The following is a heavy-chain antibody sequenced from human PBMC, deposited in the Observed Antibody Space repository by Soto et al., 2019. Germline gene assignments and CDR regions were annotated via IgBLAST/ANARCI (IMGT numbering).Heavy chain of an antibody. J-gene: IGHJ5*02. Sequence: GASVKVSCKASGGTFSSYTISWVRQAPGQGLEWMGRIIPILGIANYAQKFQGRVTITADKSTSTAYMELSSLRSEDTAVYYCARDHTNLRGLRGSAFDPWGQGTLVTVSS. CDR3: ARDHTNLRGLRGSAFDP. D-gene: IGHD3-10*01. CDR1: GGTFSSYT. V-gene: IGHV1-69*04. CDR2: IIPILGIA.